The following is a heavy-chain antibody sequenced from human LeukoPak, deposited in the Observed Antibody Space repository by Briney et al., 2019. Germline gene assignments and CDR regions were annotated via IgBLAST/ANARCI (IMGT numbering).Heavy chain of an antibody. J-gene: IGHJ4*02. V-gene: IGHV3-30*04. Sequence: GGSLRLSCAASGFTFSSYAMHWVRQAPGKGLEWVAVISYDGSNKYYADSVKGRFTISRDNSKNTLYLQMNSLRAEDTAVYYCARGLPSWKSLDYWGQGTLVTVSS. CDR3: ARGLPSWKSLDY. D-gene: IGHD2-2*01. CDR1: GFTFSSYA. CDR2: ISYDGSNK.